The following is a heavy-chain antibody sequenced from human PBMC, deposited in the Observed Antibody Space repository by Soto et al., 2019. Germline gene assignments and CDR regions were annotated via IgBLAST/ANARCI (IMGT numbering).Heavy chain of an antibody. J-gene: IGHJ4*02. CDR3: ARDLGGPDY. D-gene: IGHD3-16*01. CDR2: LSSDGFGA. Sequence: GGSLRLSCAASGFSLSPYWMHWVRQVPGRGLEWVARLSSDGFGAAYADSVKGRFFISKDIARNTLSLQMNSLRADDTAVYYCARDLGGPDYWGRGTSVTVSS. CDR1: GFSLSPYW. V-gene: IGHV3-74*03.